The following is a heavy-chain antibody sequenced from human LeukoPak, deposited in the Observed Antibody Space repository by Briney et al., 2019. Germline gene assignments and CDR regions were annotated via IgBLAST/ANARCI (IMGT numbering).Heavy chain of an antibody. D-gene: IGHD6-13*01. Sequence: PSETLSLTCAVYGGSFSGYYWIWIRQSPGKGLEWIGEIHHSGSTKYNPSLKSRVTISVDTSKNQFSLKVSSLTAAGTAVYYCARGVRQYVAAPGYWGRGTLVTVSS. CDR2: IHHSGST. CDR1: GGSFSGYY. V-gene: IGHV4-34*01. J-gene: IGHJ4*02. CDR3: ARGVRQYVAAPGY.